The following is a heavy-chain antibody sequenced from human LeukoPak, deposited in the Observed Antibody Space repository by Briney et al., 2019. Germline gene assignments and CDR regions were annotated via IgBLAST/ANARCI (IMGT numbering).Heavy chain of an antibody. CDR3: ARNEIYGDYAGTFDY. Sequence: RTSETLSLTCAVYGGSFSGYYWSWIRQPPGKGLECIGEINHSGSTNYNPSLKSRVTISVDTSKNQFSLKLSSVTAADTAVYYCARNEIYGDYAGTFDYWGQGTLVTVSS. CDR1: GGSFSGYY. J-gene: IGHJ4*02. V-gene: IGHV4-34*01. CDR2: INHSGST. D-gene: IGHD4-17*01.